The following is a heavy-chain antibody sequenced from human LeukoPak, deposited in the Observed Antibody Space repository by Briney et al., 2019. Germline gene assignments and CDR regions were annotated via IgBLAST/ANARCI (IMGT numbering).Heavy chain of an antibody. D-gene: IGHD5-12*01. CDR3: ARIRYSGFDFPAEYFHH. Sequence: GASVKVSCKASGYTFTGYYMHWVRQAPGQGLEWMGWINPSSGGTKYAQKFQGRVTMATDTSISTAYMELSSLRSDDTALYFCARIRYSGFDFPAEYFHHWGQGTLVTVSS. J-gene: IGHJ1*01. CDR2: INPSSGGT. V-gene: IGHV1-2*02. CDR1: GYTFTGYY.